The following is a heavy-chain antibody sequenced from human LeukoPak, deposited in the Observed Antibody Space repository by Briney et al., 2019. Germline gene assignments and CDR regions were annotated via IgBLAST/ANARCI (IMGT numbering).Heavy chain of an antibody. CDR2: INKDGSGK. J-gene: IGHJ3*01. CDR1: GFMFSNYW. D-gene: IGHD3-3*01. V-gene: IGHV3-7*01. Sequence: RTGGSLRLSCEGSGFMFSNYWMNWVRQAPGKGLKWVANINKDGSGKYYLESVKGRFTISRDNAKNSVFLQMSSLTSEDTAVYFCARVDDDLDAFDLWGQGTLVTVSS. CDR3: ARVDDDLDAFDL.